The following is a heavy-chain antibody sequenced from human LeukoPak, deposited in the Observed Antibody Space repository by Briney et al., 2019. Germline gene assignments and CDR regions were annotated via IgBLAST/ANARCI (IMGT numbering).Heavy chain of an antibody. CDR1: GGSISSSSYY. V-gene: IGHV4-39*07. CDR3: ARLVGATRIDY. Sequence: SETLSLTCTVSGGSISSSSYYWGWIRQPPGKGLEWIGSIYYSGSTYYNPSLKSRVTISVDTSKNQFSLKLSSVTAADTAVYYCARLVGATRIDYWGQGTLVTVSS. CDR2: IYYSGST. J-gene: IGHJ4*02. D-gene: IGHD1-26*01.